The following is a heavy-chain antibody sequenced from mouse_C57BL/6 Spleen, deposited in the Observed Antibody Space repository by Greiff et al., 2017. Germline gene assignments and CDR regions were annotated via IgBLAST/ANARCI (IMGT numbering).Heavy chain of an antibody. D-gene: IGHD1-1*01. CDR2: IFPGSGST. Sequence: QVQLKESGPELVKPGASVKISCKASGYTFTDYYINWVKQRPGQGLEWIGWIFPGSGSTYYNEKFKGKATLTVDKSSSTAYMLLSSLTSEDSAVYFCAREGGSSSYFDYWGQGTTLTVSS. V-gene: IGHV1-75*01. J-gene: IGHJ2*01. CDR3: AREGGSSSYFDY. CDR1: GYTFTDYY.